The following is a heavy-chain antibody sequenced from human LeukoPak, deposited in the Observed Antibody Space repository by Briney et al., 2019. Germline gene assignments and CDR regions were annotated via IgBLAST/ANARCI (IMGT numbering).Heavy chain of an antibody. J-gene: IGHJ6*03. D-gene: IGHD2-2*01. CDR1: GGTFSSYA. CDR2: IIPIFGTA. CDR3: ARGEVDCSSTSCYRTGASYYNYYYMDV. Sequence: SVKVSCKASGGTFSSYAISWVRQAPGQGLEWMGGIIPIFGTANYAQKFQGRVTITTDESTSTAYMELSSLRSEDTAVYYCARGEVDCSSTSCYRTGASYYNYYYMDVWGKGTTVTVSS. V-gene: IGHV1-69*05.